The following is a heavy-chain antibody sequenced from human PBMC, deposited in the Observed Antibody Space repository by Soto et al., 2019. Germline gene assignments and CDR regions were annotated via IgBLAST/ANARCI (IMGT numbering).Heavy chain of an antibody. Sequence: PGGSLRLSCAASGFTFSSHAMHWVRQAPGKGLEYVSSISSNGVTTYYASSVKGRFAISRDNSKNTSNLQMGSLRAEDMAVYYCVRSVVGPTYYFDSWGQGTLVTVSS. V-gene: IGHV3-64*01. CDR1: GFTFSSHA. J-gene: IGHJ4*02. D-gene: IGHD1-26*01. CDR2: ISSNGVTT. CDR3: VRSVVGPTYYFDS.